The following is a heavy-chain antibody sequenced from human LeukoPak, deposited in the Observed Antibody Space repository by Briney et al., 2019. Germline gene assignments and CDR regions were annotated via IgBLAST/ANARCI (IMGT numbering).Heavy chain of an antibody. CDR1: GPTLSNHA. CDR3: AKDWGAYSHGYRSDP. J-gene: IGHJ5*02. V-gene: IGHV3-23*01. CDR2: ISGSGGST. Sequence: PGGSLRLSCAASGPTLSNHAMSWVRQTPGKGLEWVSGISGSGGSTYYADSVKGRFIISRDNSKNTLYLQMNSLRAEDTAVYYCAKDWGAYSHGYRSDPWGQGTLVTVSS. D-gene: IGHD5-18*01.